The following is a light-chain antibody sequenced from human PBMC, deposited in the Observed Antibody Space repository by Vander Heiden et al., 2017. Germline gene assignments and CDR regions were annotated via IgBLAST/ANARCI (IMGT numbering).Light chain of an antibody. CDR2: DNN. V-gene: IGLV1-51*01. CDR1: SSNIGNNY. J-gene: IGLJ2*01. Sequence: QPVLTQPPSASAAPGQRVTISCSGSSSNIGNNYVSWYQQLPGTAPKLLIFDNNKRPSGIPDRFSGSKSGTSATLGITGLQTGDEAGYYCGTWDNSLRAEVFGGGTELTVL. CDR3: GTWDNSLRAEV.